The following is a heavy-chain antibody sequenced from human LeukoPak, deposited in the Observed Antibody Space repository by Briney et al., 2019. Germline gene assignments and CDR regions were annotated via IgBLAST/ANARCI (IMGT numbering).Heavy chain of an antibody. V-gene: IGHV4-39*07. Sequence: SETLSLTCTVSGGSISSSRYYWGWIRQPPGKGLEWIGSIYYSGSTYYNPSLKSRVTISVDTSKNQFSLKLSSVTAADTAVYYCARVSAYCGGDCYRYFDYWGQGTLVTVSS. CDR3: ARVSAYCGGDCYRYFDY. D-gene: IGHD2-21*02. CDR1: GGSISSSRYY. J-gene: IGHJ4*02. CDR2: IYYSGST.